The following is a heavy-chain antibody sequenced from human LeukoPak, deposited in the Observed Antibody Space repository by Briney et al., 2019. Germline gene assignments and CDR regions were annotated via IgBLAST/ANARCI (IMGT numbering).Heavy chain of an antibody. CDR3: ARVTGYMIEDYFDY. J-gene: IGHJ4*02. Sequence: GGSLRLSCAASGFTFSSYGMSWVRQAPGKGLEWVSAISGSGGSTYYADSVKGRFTISRDNSKNTLYLQMNSLRAEDTAVYYCARVTGYMIEDYFDYWGQGTLVTVSS. D-gene: IGHD3-22*01. CDR1: GFTFSSYG. CDR2: ISGSGGST. V-gene: IGHV3-23*01.